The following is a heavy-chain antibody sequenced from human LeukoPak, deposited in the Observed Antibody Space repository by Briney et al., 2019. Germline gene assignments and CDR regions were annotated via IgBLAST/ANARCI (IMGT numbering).Heavy chain of an antibody. CDR1: GGSISSSSYY. D-gene: IGHD2-2*01. J-gene: IGHJ4*02. CDR3: ARHYCSSTSCHFDY. V-gene: IGHV4-39*01. Sequence: SETLSLTCTVSGGSISSSSYYWGWIRQPPGKGLEWIGSIYYSGSTYYIPSLKSRVTISVGTSKNQFSLKLSSVTAADTAVYYCARHYCSSTSCHFDYWGQGIRVSVSS. CDR2: IYYSGST.